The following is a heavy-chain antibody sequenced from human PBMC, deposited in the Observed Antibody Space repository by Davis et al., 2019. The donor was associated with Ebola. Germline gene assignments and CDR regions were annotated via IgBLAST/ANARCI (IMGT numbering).Heavy chain of an antibody. D-gene: IGHD3-22*01. CDR3: ARVDFDTSGYYFDY. J-gene: IGHJ4*02. CDR1: GYTFTSYG. Sequence: ASVKVSCKASGYTFTSYGISWVRQAPGQGLEWMGWINPNSGGTNYAQKFQGWVTMTRDTSISTAYMELSRLRSDDTAVYYCARVDFDTSGYYFDYWGQGTLVTVSS. CDR2: INPNSGGT. V-gene: IGHV1-2*04.